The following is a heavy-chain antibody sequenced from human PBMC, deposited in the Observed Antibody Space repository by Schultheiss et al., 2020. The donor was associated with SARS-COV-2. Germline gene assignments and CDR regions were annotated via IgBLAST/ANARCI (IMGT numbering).Heavy chain of an antibody. D-gene: IGHD2-21*02. V-gene: IGHV1-18*01. J-gene: IGHJ6*02. CDR3: AKDSGDYDYYYYGMDV. CDR2: ISAYNGNT. Sequence: ASVKVSCKASGYTFTSYGISWVRQAPGQGLEWMGWISAYNGNTNYAQKLQGRVTMTTDTSTSTAYMELRSLRSEDTALYYCAKDSGDYDYYYYGMDVWGQGTTVTVSS. CDR1: GYTFTSYG.